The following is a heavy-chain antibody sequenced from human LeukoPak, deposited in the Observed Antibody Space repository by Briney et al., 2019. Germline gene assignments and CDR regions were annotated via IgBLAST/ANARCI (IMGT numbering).Heavy chain of an antibody. J-gene: IGHJ1*01. Sequence: SVKVSCKASGGTFSSYAISWVRQAPGQGLEWMGGIIPIFGTANYAQKFQGRVTITTDESTSTAYMELSSLRSEDTAVYYCARDEYWSIAARRFQYFQHWGQGTLVTVSS. D-gene: IGHD6-6*01. CDR3: ARDEYWSIAARRFQYFQH. CDR1: GGTFSSYA. CDR2: IIPIFGTA. V-gene: IGHV1-69*05.